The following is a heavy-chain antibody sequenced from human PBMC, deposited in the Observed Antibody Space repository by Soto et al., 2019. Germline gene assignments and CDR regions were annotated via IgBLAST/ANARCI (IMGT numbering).Heavy chain of an antibody. V-gene: IGHV3-7*01. CDR1: GLTFSRYW. CDR3: ARGDSPMSTRMNSSEI. Sequence: PGGSLRLSCAASGLTFSRYWMNWVGQAPGEGLEWVANINQDGTEKNYVDSVKGRLTISRDNARNSLYLQMNSLIAEHTAVYFCARGDSPMSTRMNSSEIWGQGSMFP. D-gene: IGHD3-16*01. CDR2: INQDGTEK. J-gene: IGHJ3*02.